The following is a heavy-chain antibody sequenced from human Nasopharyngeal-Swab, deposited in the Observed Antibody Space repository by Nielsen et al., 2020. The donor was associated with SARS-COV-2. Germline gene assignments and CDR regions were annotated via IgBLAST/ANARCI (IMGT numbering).Heavy chain of an antibody. Sequence: SVKVSCKASEGTFSSYAISWVRQAPGQGLEWMGGIIPIFGTANYAQKFQGRVTITADESTSTAYMELSSLRSEDTAVYYCGSYSESIDDAFDIWGQGTMVTVPS. J-gene: IGHJ3*02. CDR2: IIPIFGTA. CDR3: GSYSESIDDAFDI. V-gene: IGHV1-69*13. D-gene: IGHD6-6*01. CDR1: EGTFSSYA.